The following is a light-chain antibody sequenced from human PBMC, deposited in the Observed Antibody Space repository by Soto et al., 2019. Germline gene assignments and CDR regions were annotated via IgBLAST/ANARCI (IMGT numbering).Light chain of an antibody. CDR3: CSSAGSRTVV. Sequence: QSALTQPASVSGSPGQSITISCTATSSNVVSYNLVSWHQHHPGKAPKLLIYEVTKRPSGVSNRFSGSKSGNTASLTISGLQAEDEADYYCCSSAGSRTVVLGGGTKLTVL. J-gene: IGLJ2*01. CDR1: SSNVVSYNL. CDR2: EVT. V-gene: IGLV2-23*02.